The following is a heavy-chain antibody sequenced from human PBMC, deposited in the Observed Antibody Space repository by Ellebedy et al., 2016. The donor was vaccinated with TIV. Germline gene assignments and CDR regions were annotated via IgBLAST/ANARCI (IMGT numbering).Heavy chain of an antibody. CDR3: TTGYSSGWGPFDY. CDR1: GFTFSNAW. J-gene: IGHJ4*02. V-gene: IGHV3-15*07. CDR2: IKSKTDGGTT. D-gene: IGHD6-19*01. Sequence: GESLKISCAASGFTFSNAWMNWVRQAPGKGLEWVGRIKSKTDGGTTDYAAPVKGRFTISRDDSKNTLYLQINSLKTEDTAVYYCTTGYSSGWGPFDYWGQGTLVTVSS.